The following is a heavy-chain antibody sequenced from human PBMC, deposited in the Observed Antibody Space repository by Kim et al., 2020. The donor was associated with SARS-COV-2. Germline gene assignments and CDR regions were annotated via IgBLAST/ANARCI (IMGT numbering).Heavy chain of an antibody. CDR2: IKSKTDGGTT. Sequence: GGSLRLSCAASGITFNYAWMSWVRQGPGKGLEWVGRIKSKTDGGTTGYAAPVKGRFTISRDDSKNTLFLQMNSLKSEDTGVYYCTTLSGYNYGSWGQGTLVTVSS. CDR3: TTLSGYNYGS. D-gene: IGHD5-18*01. CDR1: GITFNYAW. J-gene: IGHJ5*02. V-gene: IGHV3-15*01.